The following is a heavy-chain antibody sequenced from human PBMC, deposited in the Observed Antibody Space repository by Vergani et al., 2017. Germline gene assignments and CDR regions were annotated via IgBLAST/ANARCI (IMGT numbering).Heavy chain of an antibody. J-gene: IGHJ4*02. CDR3: ARDSWLGPITMALSPPQRINYFDY. CDR2: IYHSGST. CDR1: GGSISSGGYS. V-gene: IGHV4-30-2*01. D-gene: IGHD3-10*01. Sequence: QLQLQESGSGLVKPSQTLSLTCAVSGGSISSGGYSWSWIRQPPGKGLEWIGYIYHSGSTYYNPSLKSRVTISVDTSKNQFSLKLSSVTAADTAVYYCARDSWLGPITMALSPPQRINYFDYWGQGTLVTVSS.